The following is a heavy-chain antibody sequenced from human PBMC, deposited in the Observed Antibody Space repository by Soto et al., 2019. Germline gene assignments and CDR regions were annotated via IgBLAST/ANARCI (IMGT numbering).Heavy chain of an antibody. Sequence: ASVKVSCKASGYAFTSYGISWVRQAPGQGLEWMGWISAYNGNTNYAQKLQGRVTTTADTSTSTAYMELRSLRSDDTAVYYCARDTWVVGVAATRDRGSDYYYYGRDVWGQGTTVTVSS. CDR2: ISAYNGNT. D-gene: IGHD2-15*01. CDR1: GYAFTSYG. J-gene: IGHJ6*02. V-gene: IGHV1-18*01. CDR3: ARDTWVVGVAATRDRGSDYYYYGRDV.